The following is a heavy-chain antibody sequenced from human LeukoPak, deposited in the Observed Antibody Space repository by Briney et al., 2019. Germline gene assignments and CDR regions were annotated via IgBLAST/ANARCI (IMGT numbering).Heavy chain of an antibody. V-gene: IGHV3-48*01. CDR1: GFTFSSYV. CDR2: INSRSSDI. J-gene: IGHJ4*02. D-gene: IGHD2-15*01. CDR3: ARDGVALY. Sequence: PGGSLRLSCAASGFTFSSYVMHWVRQAPGKRPEWISYINSRSSDIHYADSVRGRFTIYRDNVKNSLFLQMNSLRVEDTAVYFCARDGVALYWGQGTLVTVSS.